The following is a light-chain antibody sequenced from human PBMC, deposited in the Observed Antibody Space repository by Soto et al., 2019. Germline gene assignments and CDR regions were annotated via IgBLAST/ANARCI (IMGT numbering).Light chain of an antibody. J-gene: IGLJ3*02. Sequence: QSVLTQPPSASGTHGQRFTISFSGSSSNIGSNYVSWYQQLPGTAPKLVIFRNNQRPSGVPDRFSGSKSGTSASLAISGLRSEDEADYYCAAWDDSLSGWVFGGGTKLPVL. CDR3: AAWDDSLSGWV. CDR2: RNN. V-gene: IGLV1-47*01. CDR1: SSNIGSNY.